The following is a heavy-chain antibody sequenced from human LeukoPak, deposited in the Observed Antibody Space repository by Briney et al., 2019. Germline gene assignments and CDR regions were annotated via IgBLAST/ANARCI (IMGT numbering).Heavy chain of an antibody. CDR2: IYSGGST. J-gene: IGHJ3*02. Sequence: GGSLILSCAASGFTFDDYGMSWVRQAPGKGLEWVSVIYSGGSTYYADSVKGRFTISRHNSKNTLYLQMNSLRAEDTAVYYCARDQLELYAFDIWGQGTMVTVSS. D-gene: IGHD1-1*01. CDR1: GFTFDDYG. V-gene: IGHV3-53*04. CDR3: ARDQLELYAFDI.